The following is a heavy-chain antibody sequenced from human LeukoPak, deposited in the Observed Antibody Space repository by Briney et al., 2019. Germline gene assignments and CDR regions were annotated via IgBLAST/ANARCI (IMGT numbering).Heavy chain of an antibody. CDR3: ARDLAYSRLDY. J-gene: IGHJ4*02. CDR2: INPDGSEK. Sequence: PGGSLRLSCAASGFSFGSSWMDRVRQAPGKGLEWVASINPDGSEKYSVDSVEGRFTISRDNAKNLLYLQVNSLRVEDTAFYYCARDLAYSRLDYWGQGMLVTVSS. D-gene: IGHD5-18*01. V-gene: IGHV3-7*01. CDR1: GFSFGSSW.